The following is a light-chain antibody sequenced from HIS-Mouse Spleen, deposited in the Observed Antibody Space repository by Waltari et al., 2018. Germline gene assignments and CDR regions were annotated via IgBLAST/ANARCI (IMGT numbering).Light chain of an antibody. J-gene: IGKJ1*01. CDR3: QQSYSTPWT. Sequence: SVGDRVTITCRASQSISSYLNWYQQKPGKAPKLLIYAASSLQSAVSSRFSGSGSGTDFTLTISSLQPEDFATYYCQQSYSTPWTFGQGTKVEIK. CDR2: AAS. V-gene: IGKV1-39*01. CDR1: QSISSY.